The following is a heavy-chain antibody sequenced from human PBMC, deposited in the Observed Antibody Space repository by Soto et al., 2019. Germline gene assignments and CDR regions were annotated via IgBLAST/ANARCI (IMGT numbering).Heavy chain of an antibody. CDR1: GGSFSGYY. D-gene: IGHD1-26*01. CDR2: INHSGST. V-gene: IGHV4-34*01. J-gene: IGHJ4*02. Sequence: SETLSLTCAVYGGSFSGYYWSWIRQPPGKGLEWIGEINHSGSTNYNPSLKSRVTISVDTSKNQFSLKLSSVTAADTAVYYCARDSIVGATGDWGQGTLVTVSS. CDR3: ARDSIVGATGD.